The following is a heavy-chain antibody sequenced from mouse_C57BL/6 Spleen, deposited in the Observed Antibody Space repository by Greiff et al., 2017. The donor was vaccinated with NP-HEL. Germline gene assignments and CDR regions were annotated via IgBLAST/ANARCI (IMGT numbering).Heavy chain of an antibody. CDR3: ARIYYDYDGAY. J-gene: IGHJ3*01. CDR1: GYSITSGYY. V-gene: IGHV3-6*01. D-gene: IGHD2-4*01. CDR2: ISYDGSN. Sequence: EVKLQESGPGLVKPSQSLSLTCSVTGYSITSGYYWNWIRQFPGNKLGWMGYISYDGSNNYNPSLKNRISITRDTSKNQFFLKLNSVTTEDTATYYCARIYYDYDGAYWGQGTLVTVSA.